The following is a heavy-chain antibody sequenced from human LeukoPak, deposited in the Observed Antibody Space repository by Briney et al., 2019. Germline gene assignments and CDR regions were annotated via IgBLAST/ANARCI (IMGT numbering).Heavy chain of an antibody. CDR3: GRDRAMYYYETSGY. D-gene: IGHD3-22*01. J-gene: IGHJ4*02. V-gene: IGHV3-66*01. Sequence: GSLRLSCAASGFTVSSNYMTWVRQAPGKGLEWVSTIYSGGATYYAESVKGRFTISRDSSKNTLVLQMNSLRAEDTAVYYCGRDRAMYYYETSGYWGQGTLVTVSS. CDR2: IYSGGAT. CDR1: GFTVSSNY.